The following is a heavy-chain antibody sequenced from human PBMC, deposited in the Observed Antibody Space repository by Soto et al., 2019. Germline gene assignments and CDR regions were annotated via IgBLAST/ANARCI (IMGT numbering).Heavy chain of an antibody. CDR2: IYSGGST. CDR1: GFTVSSNY. J-gene: IGHJ6*02. V-gene: IGHV3-53*01. CDR3: AGHSPLGYFSGGSCYGLEV. D-gene: IGHD2-15*01. Sequence: GGSLRLSCAASGFTVSSNYMSLVRQAPGKGLDWVSVIYSGGSTYYADSVKVRFTISRYNSKNTLYLQMNSLRAEDTAVYYCAGHSPLGYFSGGSCYGLEVWGQGTTVTVSS.